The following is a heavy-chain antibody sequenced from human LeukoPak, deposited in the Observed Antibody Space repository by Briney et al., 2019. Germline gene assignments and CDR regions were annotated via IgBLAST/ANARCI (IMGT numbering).Heavy chain of an antibody. J-gene: IGHJ4*02. CDR1: GFSLSTYA. D-gene: IGHD4-17*01. CDR2: ISGAGGRT. CDR3: AKDSYGDYIFDY. V-gene: IGHV3-23*01. Sequence: GGSLRLSCAASGFSLSTYAMSWVRQAPGKGPEWVSAISGAGGRTYYADSVKGRFTISRDNSKNTLYLQMNSLRAEDTAVYYCAKDSYGDYIFDYWGQGTLVTVSS.